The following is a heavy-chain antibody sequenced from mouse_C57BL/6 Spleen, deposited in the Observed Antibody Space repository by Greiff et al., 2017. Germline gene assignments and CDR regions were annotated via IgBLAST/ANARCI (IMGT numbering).Heavy chain of an antibody. CDR2: IRSKSNNYAT. CDR3: VRTAQALYAMDY. V-gene: IGHV10-1*01. Sequence: EVKLMESGGGLVQPKGSLKLSCAASGFSFNTYAMNWVRQAPGTGLEWVARIRSKSNNYATYYADSVKDRFTISRDDSESMLYLQMNNLKTEDTAMYYCVRTAQALYAMDYWGQGTSVTVSS. J-gene: IGHJ4*01. D-gene: IGHD3-2*02. CDR1: GFSFNTYA.